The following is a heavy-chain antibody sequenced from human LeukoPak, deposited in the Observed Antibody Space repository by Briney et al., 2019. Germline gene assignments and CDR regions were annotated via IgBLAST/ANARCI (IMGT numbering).Heavy chain of an antibody. J-gene: IGHJ4*02. CDR1: GGSFSGYY. CDR3: AREGPFFYYGSGSYSYCFDY. D-gene: IGHD3-10*01. V-gene: IGHV4-34*01. Sequence: SETLSLTCAVHGGSFSGYYWSWIRQPPGKGLEWIGEINHSGSTNYNPSLKSRVTISVDTSKNQFSLKLSSVTAADTAVYYCAREGPFFYYGSGSYSYCFDYWGQGTLVTVSS. CDR2: INHSGST.